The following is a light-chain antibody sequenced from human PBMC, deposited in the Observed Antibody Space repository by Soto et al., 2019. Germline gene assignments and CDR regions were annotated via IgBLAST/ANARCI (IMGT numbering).Light chain of an antibody. Sequence: PGERVTLSCRASQSVSSSYLTWYQQKPGQAPRLLIYGASTRATSIPARFSGSGSGTDFTLTISSLQPEDVATYYCQKYNSAPWTFGQGTKVDIK. V-gene: IGKV3D-7*01. CDR3: QKYNSAPWT. J-gene: IGKJ1*01. CDR1: QSVSSSY. CDR2: GAS.